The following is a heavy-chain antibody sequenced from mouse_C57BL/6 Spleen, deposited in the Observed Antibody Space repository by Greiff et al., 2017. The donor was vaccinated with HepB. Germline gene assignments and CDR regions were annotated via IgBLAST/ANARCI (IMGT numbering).Heavy chain of an antibody. J-gene: IGHJ2*01. V-gene: IGHV1-66*01. CDR3: ARRDYYGSSPFDY. D-gene: IGHD1-1*01. Sequence: VQLVESGPELVKPGASVKISCKASGYSFTSYYIHWVKQRPGQGLEWIGWIYPGSGNTKYNEKFKGKATLTADTSSSNAYMQLSSLTSEDSAVYYCARRDYYGSSPFDYWGQGTTLTVSS. CDR1: GYSFTSYY. CDR2: IYPGSGNT.